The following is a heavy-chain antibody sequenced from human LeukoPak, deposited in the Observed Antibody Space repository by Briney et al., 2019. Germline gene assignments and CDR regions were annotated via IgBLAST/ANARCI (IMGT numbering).Heavy chain of an antibody. CDR3: ARNYDSSGYYLGDY. V-gene: IGHV3-30-3*01. D-gene: IGHD3-22*01. J-gene: IGHJ4*02. Sequence: GRSLRLSCAASGFTFSSYAMHWVRQAPGKGLEWVAVISYDGSNKYYADSVKGRFTISRDNSKNTLYLQMNSLRTEDTAVYYCARNYDSSGYYLGDYWGQGTLVTVSS. CDR2: ISYDGSNK. CDR1: GFTFSSYA.